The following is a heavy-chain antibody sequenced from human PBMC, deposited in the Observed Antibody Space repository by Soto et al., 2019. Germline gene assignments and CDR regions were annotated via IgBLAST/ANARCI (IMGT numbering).Heavy chain of an antibody. CDR1: GFTFSSYS. CDR2: ISSSSSTI. V-gene: IGHV3-48*02. Sequence: EVQLVESGGGLVQPGGSLRLSCAASGFTFSSYSMNWVRQAPGKGLEWVSYISSSSSTIYYADSVKGRFTISRDNAKNSLYLQMNSLRDEDTAVYYCARETADFWSGYYNLDYYGMDVWGQGTTVTVPS. CDR3: ARETADFWSGYYNLDYYGMDV. D-gene: IGHD3-3*01. J-gene: IGHJ6*02.